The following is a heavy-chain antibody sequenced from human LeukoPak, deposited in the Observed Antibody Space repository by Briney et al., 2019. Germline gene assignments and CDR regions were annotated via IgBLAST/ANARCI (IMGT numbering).Heavy chain of an antibody. Sequence: PSETLSLTCAVYGGSFSGYYWSWIRQSPGKGLEWIGYVYYSGSTNYNPSLKSRVTISVETSKNQFSLKLNSVTAADTAVYYCAREGDYWSPFDYWGQGTLVTVSS. CDR2: VYYSGST. CDR1: GGSFSGYY. D-gene: IGHD4-17*01. J-gene: IGHJ4*02. CDR3: AREGDYWSPFDY. V-gene: IGHV4-59*01.